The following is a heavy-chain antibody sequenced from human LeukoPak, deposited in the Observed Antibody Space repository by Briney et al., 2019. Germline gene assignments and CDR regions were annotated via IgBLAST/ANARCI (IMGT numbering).Heavy chain of an antibody. CDR2: INPNSGGT. CDR1: GYTFTGYY. D-gene: IGHD3-3*01. V-gene: IGHV1-2*02. J-gene: IGHJ3*02. Sequence: GASVRVSCKASGYTFTGYYMHWVRQTPGQGLEWMGWINPNSGGTNYAQKFQGRVTMTRDTSISTAYMELSRLRSDDTAVYYCAREEGDFGVVITLDAFDIWGQGTMVTVSS. CDR3: AREEGDFGVVITLDAFDI.